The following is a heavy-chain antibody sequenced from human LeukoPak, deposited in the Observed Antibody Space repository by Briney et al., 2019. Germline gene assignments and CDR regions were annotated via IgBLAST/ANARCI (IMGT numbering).Heavy chain of an antibody. V-gene: IGHV4-31*03. CDR1: GGSISSGGYY. CDR2: IHHSGGT. D-gene: IGHD5-12*01. CDR3: ARDQGGYGSFDN. Sequence: PSQTLSLICTVSGGSISSGGYYWSWIRQHPGKGPEWIGNIHHSGGTYGNPSLKSRATMSVDTSKNQFSLRLTSVTAADTAVYYCARDQGGYGSFDNWGQGTLVTVSS. J-gene: IGHJ4*02.